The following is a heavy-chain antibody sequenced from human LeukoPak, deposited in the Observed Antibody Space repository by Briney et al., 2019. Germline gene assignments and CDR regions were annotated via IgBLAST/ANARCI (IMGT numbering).Heavy chain of an antibody. CDR2: IWNYGTNT. V-gene: IGHV3-33*01. D-gene: IGHD3-16*01. CDR3: AGDTPPGGDFYFDY. CDR1: GFIFSNDV. J-gene: IGHJ4*02. Sequence: GESLRLSCEASGFIFSNDVMHWVRQAPGKGLEWVALIWNYGTNTYYADSMKGRFTISRDNSKNTLYLQMNSLRAEDTAVYYCAGDTPPGGDFYFDYWGQGTLVIVSS.